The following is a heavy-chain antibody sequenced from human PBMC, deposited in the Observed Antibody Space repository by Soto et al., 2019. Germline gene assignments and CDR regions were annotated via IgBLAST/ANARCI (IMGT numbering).Heavy chain of an antibody. CDR1: GGTFSSYA. Sequence: SVKVSCKASGGTFSSYAISWVRQAPGQGLEWMGGIIPIFGTANYAQKFQGRVTITADESTSTAYMELSSLRSEDTAVYYCAREYYYEISGYYSLDYWGQGTLVTVSS. V-gene: IGHV1-69*13. CDR2: IIPIFGTA. D-gene: IGHD3-22*01. CDR3: AREYYYEISGYYSLDY. J-gene: IGHJ4*02.